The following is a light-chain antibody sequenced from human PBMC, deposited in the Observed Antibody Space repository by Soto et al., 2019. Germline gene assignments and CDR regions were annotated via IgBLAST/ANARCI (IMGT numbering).Light chain of an antibody. CDR3: QQYGASPFT. Sequence: VVLTQSPATLSLSPGEPATLSCRASRDVDINALGWYQQKPGRTPTLLIYGASTRATGIPDRFSATGSGTEFSLTISIVEPEDSAVYYCQQYGASPFTFRPGTRVEI. V-gene: IGKV3-20*01. J-gene: IGKJ3*01. CDR1: RDVDINA. CDR2: GAS.